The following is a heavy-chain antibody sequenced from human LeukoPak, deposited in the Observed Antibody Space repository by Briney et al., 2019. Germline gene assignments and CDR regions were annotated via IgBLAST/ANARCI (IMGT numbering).Heavy chain of an antibody. Sequence: GGSLRLSCAASGFTFSSYGMHWVRQAPGKGLEWVAVISYDGSNKYYADSVKGRFTISRDNSKNTLYLQMNSLRAEDTAVYYCARDRSGIQLPGDFDYWGQGTLVTVSS. CDR1: GFTFSSYG. CDR2: ISYDGSNK. CDR3: ARDRSGIQLPGDFDY. V-gene: IGHV3-30*03. J-gene: IGHJ4*02. D-gene: IGHD1-1*01.